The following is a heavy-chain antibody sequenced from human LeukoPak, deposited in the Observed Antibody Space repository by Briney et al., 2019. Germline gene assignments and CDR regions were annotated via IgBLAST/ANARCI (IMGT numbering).Heavy chain of an antibody. CDR2: IIPIFGTA. J-gene: IGHJ5*02. D-gene: IGHD4-11*01. CDR1: GGTFSSYA. CDR3: AVKTSTVTTGWFDP. Sequence: SVKVSCKASGGTFSSYAISWVRLAPGQGLEWMGGIIPIFGTANYAQKFQGRVTITADESTSTAYMELSSLRSEDTAVYYCAVKTSTVTTGWFDPWGQGTLVTVSS. V-gene: IGHV1-69*13.